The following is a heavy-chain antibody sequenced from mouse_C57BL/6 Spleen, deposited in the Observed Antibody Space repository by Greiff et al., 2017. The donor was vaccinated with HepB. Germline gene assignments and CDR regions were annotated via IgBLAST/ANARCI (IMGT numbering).Heavy chain of an antibody. Sequence: QVQLQQSGAELVRPGASVKLSCKASGYTFTDYYINWVKQRPGQGLEWIARIYPGSGNTYYNEKFKGKATLTAEKSSSTAYMQLSSLTSEDTAVYFCASDGYPFDYWGQGTTLTVSS. CDR3: ASDGYPFDY. CDR1: GYTFTDYY. V-gene: IGHV1-76*01. CDR2: IYPGSGNT. D-gene: IGHD2-3*01. J-gene: IGHJ2*01.